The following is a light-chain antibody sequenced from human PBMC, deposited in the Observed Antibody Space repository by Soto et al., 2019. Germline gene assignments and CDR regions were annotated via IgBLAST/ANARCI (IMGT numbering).Light chain of an antibody. CDR3: QQINSYPVT. Sequence: DIQLTQSPAFLSTSVGDKVTITCRASQDISNHLAWYQQKPGKAPNLLVYSASTLQSGVPSRFSGSGSGTEFTLTISSLQPEDFATYFCQQINSYPVTFGGGTKVEI. CDR1: QDISNH. V-gene: IGKV1-9*01. J-gene: IGKJ4*01. CDR2: SAS.